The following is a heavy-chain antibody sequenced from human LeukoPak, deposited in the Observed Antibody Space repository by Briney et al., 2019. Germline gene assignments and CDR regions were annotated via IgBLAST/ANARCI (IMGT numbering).Heavy chain of an antibody. Sequence: PSETLSLTCTVSGGSISSSSYYWGWIRQPPGKGLEWIGSIYYSGSTYYNPSLKSRVTISVDTSKNQFSLKLSSVTAADTAVYYYARRAGNWGKNDYWGQGTLVTVSS. CDR1: GGSISSSSYY. V-gene: IGHV4-39*01. CDR2: IYYSGST. CDR3: ARRAGNWGKNDY. J-gene: IGHJ4*02. D-gene: IGHD7-27*01.